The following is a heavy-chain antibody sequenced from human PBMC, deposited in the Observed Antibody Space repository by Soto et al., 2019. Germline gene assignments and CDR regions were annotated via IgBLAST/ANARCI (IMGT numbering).Heavy chain of an antibody. CDR2: INAGNGNT. CDR1: GYTFTSYA. Sequence: ASVKVSCKASGYTFTSYAMHWVRQAPGQRLEWMGWINAGNGNTKYSQKFQGRVTMTRNTSISTAYMELSSLRSEDTAVYYCARERSGAWFDPWGQGTLVTVSS. D-gene: IGHD3-10*01. CDR3: ARERSGAWFDP. V-gene: IGHV1-3*01. J-gene: IGHJ5*02.